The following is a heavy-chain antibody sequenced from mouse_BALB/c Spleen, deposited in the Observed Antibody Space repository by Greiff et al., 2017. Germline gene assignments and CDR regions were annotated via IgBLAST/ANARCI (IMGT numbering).Heavy chain of an antibody. J-gene: IGHJ3*01. CDR1: GFTFSSYA. V-gene: IGHV5-6-5*01. CDR3: AREGYYDYDGSAY. D-gene: IGHD2-4*01. CDR2: ISSGGST. Sequence: EVKLMESGGGLVKPGGSLKLSCAASGFTFSSYAMSWVRQTPEKRLEWVASISSGGSTYYPDSVKGRFTIARDNARNILYLQMSSLRSEDTAMYYCAREGYYDYDGSAYWGQGTLVTVSA.